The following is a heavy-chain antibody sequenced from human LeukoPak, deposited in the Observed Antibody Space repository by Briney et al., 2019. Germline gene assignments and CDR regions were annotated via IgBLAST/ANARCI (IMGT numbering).Heavy chain of an antibody. CDR2: IKRDGGEK. J-gene: IGHJ4*02. CDR1: GFTFSSYW. CDR3: ARHDYNFDY. V-gene: IGHV3-7*01. Sequence: GGSLILSCAASGFTFSSYWMSWVRQAPGKGLEWVANIKRDGGEKYYVDSVKGRFTISRDNAKNSLYLQMNSLRAEDTAVYYCARHDYNFDYWGQGTLVTVSS. D-gene: IGHD5-24*01.